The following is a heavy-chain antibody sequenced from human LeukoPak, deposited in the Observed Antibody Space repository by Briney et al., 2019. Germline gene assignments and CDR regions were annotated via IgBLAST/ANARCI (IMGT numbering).Heavy chain of an antibody. CDR1: GFTFSSYA. J-gene: IGHJ4*02. Sequence: GGSLRLSCAASGFTFSSYAMSWVRQAPGKGLEWVSAISGSGGSTYYADSVKGRFTISRDNSKNTLYLQMNSLRAEDTAVYYCAKPTYYYDSSGYYYFDYWGQGTLVTASS. D-gene: IGHD3-22*01. V-gene: IGHV3-23*01. CDR2: ISGSGGST. CDR3: AKPTYYYDSSGYYYFDY.